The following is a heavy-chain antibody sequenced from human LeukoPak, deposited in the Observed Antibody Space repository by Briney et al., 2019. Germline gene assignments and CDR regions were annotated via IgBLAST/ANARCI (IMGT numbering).Heavy chain of an antibody. D-gene: IGHD6-19*01. Sequence: PSETLSLTCSVSGGSISSSSYYWGWIRQPPGKGLEWVSAISGSGGSTYYADSVKGRFTISRDNSKNTLYLQMNSLRAEDTAVYYCAKRWDSSGWYGNFDYWGQGTLVTVSS. CDR1: GGSISSSSYY. J-gene: IGHJ4*02. CDR3: AKRWDSSGWYGNFDY. CDR2: ISGSGGST. V-gene: IGHV3-23*01.